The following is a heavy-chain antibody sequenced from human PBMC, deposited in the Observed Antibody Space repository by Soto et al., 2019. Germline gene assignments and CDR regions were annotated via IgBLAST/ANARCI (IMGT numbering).Heavy chain of an antibody. CDR2: ISGYNGNT. J-gene: IGHJ4*02. CDR3: ARDPTGHFIEY. V-gene: IGHV1-18*01. CDR1: GYTFTSYG. Sequence: QVQLVQSGAEVKKPGASVKVSCKTSGYTFTSYGVAWVRQAPGQGLEWMGWISGYNGNTNYAQNLQGRVTMTPDTSTSTAYMELRSLRSDATAVYYCARDPTGHFIEYWGQGTLVTVSS. D-gene: IGHD1-1*01.